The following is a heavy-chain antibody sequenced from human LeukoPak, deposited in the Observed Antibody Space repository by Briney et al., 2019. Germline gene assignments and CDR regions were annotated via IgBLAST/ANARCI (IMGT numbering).Heavy chain of an antibody. CDR2: MNPNSGNT. D-gene: IGHD3-10*01. CDR3: ARDRDPSSPYDAFDI. J-gene: IGHJ3*02. CDR1: GYTFTSYD. V-gene: IGHV1-8*03. Sequence: ASVKVSCKASGYTFTSYDINWVRQATGQGLEWMGWMNPNSGNTGYAQKFQGRVTITRNTSISTAYIELSRLRSDDTAVYYCARDRDPSSPYDAFDIWGQGTMVTVSS.